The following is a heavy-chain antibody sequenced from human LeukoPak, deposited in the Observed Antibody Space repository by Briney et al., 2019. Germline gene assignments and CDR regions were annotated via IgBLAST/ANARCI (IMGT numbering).Heavy chain of an antibody. CDR3: AKLASYSSSSAAADP. D-gene: IGHD6-6*01. CDR1: GFTFSSYA. Sequence: AGGSLRLSCAASGFTFSSYAMSWVRQAPGKGLEWVSAISGSGYSTYYADSVKGRFTISRDNSKNTLYLQMNSLRAEDTAVYYCAKLASYSSSSAAADPWGQGTLVTVSS. J-gene: IGHJ5*02. CDR2: ISGSGYST. V-gene: IGHV3-23*01.